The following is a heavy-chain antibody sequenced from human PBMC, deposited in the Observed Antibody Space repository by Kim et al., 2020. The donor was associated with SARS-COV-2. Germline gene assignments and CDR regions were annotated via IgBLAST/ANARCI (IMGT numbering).Heavy chain of an antibody. CDR2: ISSSSSTI. D-gene: IGHD3-3*01. CDR3: ARDLASAMSFNPHHYGMDV. CDR1: GFTFSSYS. J-gene: IGHJ6*02. V-gene: IGHV3-48*04. Sequence: GGSLRLSCAASGFTFSSYSMNWVRQAPGKGLEWVSYISSSSSTIYYADSVKGRFTISRDNAKNSLYLQMNSLRAEDTAVYYCARDLASAMSFNPHHYGMDVWGQGTTVTVSS.